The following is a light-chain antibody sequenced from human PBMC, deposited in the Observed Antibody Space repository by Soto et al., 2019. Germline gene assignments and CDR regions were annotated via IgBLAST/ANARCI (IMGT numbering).Light chain of an antibody. CDR2: GAS. CDR3: QQYNNWPPLT. Sequence: EIVVTQSAATLSVSPGERATLSCRASQSVNSNLAWYQQKPGQAPRLLIYGASTRATGIPARFSGSGSGTEFTLTISSLQSEDFAVYYCQQYNNWPPLTFGGGTKVDIK. J-gene: IGKJ4*01. V-gene: IGKV3-15*01. CDR1: QSVNSN.